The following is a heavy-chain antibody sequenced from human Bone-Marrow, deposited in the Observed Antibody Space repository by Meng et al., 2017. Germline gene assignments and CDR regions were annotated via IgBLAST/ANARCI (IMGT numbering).Heavy chain of an antibody. Sequence: GEGLVKPGGALRLPSPAFGLTFSSYAMHWVRQAPGKGLEWVAVISYDGSNKYYADSVKGRFTISRDNSKNTLYLQMNSLRAEDTAVYYCARDAIVIAVAGTGADYFDYWGQGTLVTVSS. CDR2: ISYDGSNK. V-gene: IGHV3-30*01. D-gene: IGHD6-19*01. J-gene: IGHJ4*02. CDR1: GLTFSSYA. CDR3: ARDAIVIAVAGTGADYFDY.